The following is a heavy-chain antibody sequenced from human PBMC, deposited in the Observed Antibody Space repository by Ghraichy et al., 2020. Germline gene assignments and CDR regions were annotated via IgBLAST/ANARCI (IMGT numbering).Heavy chain of an antibody. D-gene: IGHD6-13*01. CDR3: AREWGAAAFWNAFDI. CDR2: ISSSSSYI. CDR1: GFTFSSYS. Sequence: GSLRLSCAASGFTFSSYSMNWVRQAPGKGLEWVSSISSSSSYIYYADSVKGRFTISRDNAKNSLYLQMNSLRAEDTAVYYCAREWGAAAFWNAFDIWGQGTMVTVSS. J-gene: IGHJ3*02. V-gene: IGHV3-21*01.